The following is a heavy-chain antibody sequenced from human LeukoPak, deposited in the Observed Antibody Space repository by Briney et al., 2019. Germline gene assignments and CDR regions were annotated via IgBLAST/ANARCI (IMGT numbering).Heavy chain of an antibody. CDR1: GGTFSSYA. CDR2: IIPIPGIA. CDR3: ARPGEQWLVSGRGTFFY. D-gene: IGHD6-19*01. Sequence: SVKVSCKASGGTFSSYAISWVRQAPGQGLEWMGRIIPIPGIANYAQKFQGRVTITADKSTSTAYMELSSLRSEDTAVYYCARPGEQWLVSGRGTFFYCGEGTLVTVSS. V-gene: IGHV1-69*04. J-gene: IGHJ4*02.